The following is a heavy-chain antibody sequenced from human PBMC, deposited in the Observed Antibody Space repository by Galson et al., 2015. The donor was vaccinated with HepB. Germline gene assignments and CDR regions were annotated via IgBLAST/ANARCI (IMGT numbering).Heavy chain of an antibody. Sequence: SLRLSCAASGFTFSSYAMSWVRQAPGKGLEWVSVISGNGALTYHADSVQGRFAISGDNSKNTLYLQMNSLRAEDTAVYYCAKDLGYCGGDCYSRGFDYYYYGMDVWGQGTTVTVSS. CDR2: ISGNGALT. V-gene: IGHV3-23*01. CDR3: AKDLGYCGGDCYSRGFDYYYYGMDV. CDR1: GFTFSSYA. D-gene: IGHD2-21*02. J-gene: IGHJ6*02.